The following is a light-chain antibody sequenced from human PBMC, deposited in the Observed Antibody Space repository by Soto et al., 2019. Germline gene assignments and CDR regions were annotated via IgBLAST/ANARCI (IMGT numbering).Light chain of an antibody. Sequence: QSALTQPASVSGSAGQSITISCSGTMRDVGAYNLVSWYQQHPGTAPKLTIYEVRNRPSGISSRFSGSRSGNTASLTISGLQSEDEEDYYYSADKTRSTMLFGGGAHQTAL. V-gene: IGLV2-14*01. CDR1: MRDVGAYNL. CDR2: EVR. CDR3: SADKTRSTML. J-gene: IGLJ7*02.